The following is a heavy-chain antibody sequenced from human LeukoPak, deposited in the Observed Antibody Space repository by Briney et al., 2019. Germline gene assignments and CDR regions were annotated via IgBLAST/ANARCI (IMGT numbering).Heavy chain of an antibody. CDR2: IRYDGSNK. D-gene: IGHD3-10*01. V-gene: IGHV3-30*02. CDR3: AKDLSKGLLYRRGMYYFDY. J-gene: IGHJ4*02. Sequence: GGSLRLSCAASGFTFSSYGMHWVRQAPGEGLEWVAFIRYDGSNKYYADSVKGRFTISRDNSKNTLYLQMNSLRAEDTAVYYCAKDLSKGLLYRRGMYYFDYWGQGTLVTVSS. CDR1: GFTFSSYG.